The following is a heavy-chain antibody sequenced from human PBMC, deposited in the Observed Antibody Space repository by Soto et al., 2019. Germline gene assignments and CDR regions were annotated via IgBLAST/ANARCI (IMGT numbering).Heavy chain of an antibody. CDR2: ISGSSENI. J-gene: IGHJ4*01. D-gene: IGHD2-21*02. Sequence: VQLVESGGGVVSPGGSLRLSCVGSGFSFGDHSMNWVRQPPGKGLQWMSAISGSSENIYYADSVKGRFTVSRDNANNTVFLQQNSRRDDDSASYCCARVPEGSVVTGWGQGSLVTVSP. CDR3: ARVPEGSVVTG. CDR1: GFSFGDHS. V-gene: IGHV3-48*02.